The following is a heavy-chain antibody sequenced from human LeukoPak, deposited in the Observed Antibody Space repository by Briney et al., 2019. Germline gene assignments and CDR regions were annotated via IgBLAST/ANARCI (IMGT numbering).Heavy chain of an antibody. J-gene: IGHJ2*01. V-gene: IGHV4-39*02. D-gene: IGHD3-22*01. CDR3: ARDPFAYYDSSVDWYFDL. CDR1: GDSIGSSSYY. Sequence: SETLSLTCTVSGDSIGSSSYYWGWIRQPPGKGLEWIGSIYYSGNTYYNPSLKSRVTISVDTSKNEFSLKLSSVTAADTAVYYCARDPFAYYDSSVDWYFDLWGRGTLVTVSS. CDR2: IYYSGNT.